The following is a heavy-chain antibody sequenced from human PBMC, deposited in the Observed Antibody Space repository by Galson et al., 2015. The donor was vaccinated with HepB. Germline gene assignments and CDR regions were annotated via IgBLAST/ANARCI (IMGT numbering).Heavy chain of an antibody. V-gene: IGHV3-7*03. CDR1: GFTFSSYW. J-gene: IGHJ5*02. CDR2: IKQDGSEK. Sequence: SLRLSCAASGFTFSSYWMSWVRQAPGKGLEWVANIKQDGSEKYYVDSVKGRFTISRDNAKNSLYLQMNSLRAEDTAVYYCARDGDCSGGSCYSLLPPSRFDPWGQGTLVTVSS. CDR3: ARDGDCSGGSCYSLLPPSRFDP. D-gene: IGHD2-15*01.